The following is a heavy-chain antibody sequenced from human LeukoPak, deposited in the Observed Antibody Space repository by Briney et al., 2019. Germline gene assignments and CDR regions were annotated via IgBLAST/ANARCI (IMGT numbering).Heavy chain of an antibody. CDR2: ISGFTSTI. CDR1: GFTFSSYS. CDR3: TRDAATAGTYWYFDL. J-gene: IGHJ2*01. D-gene: IGHD6-13*01. Sequence: PGGSLRLSCAASGFTFSSYSMNWVRQAPGRGLEWVSYISGFTSTIYYADSVKGRFTISRDNGKNSLYLQMNSLRDEDTALYYCTRDAATAGTYWYFDLWGRGTLVTDSS. V-gene: IGHV3-48*02.